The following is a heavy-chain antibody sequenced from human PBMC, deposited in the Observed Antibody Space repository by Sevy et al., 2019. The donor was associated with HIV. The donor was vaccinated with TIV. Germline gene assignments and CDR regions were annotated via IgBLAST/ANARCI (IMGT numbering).Heavy chain of an antibody. CDR3: ARLAYSSSRGNYDYYGMDV. D-gene: IGHD6-13*01. V-gene: IGHV5-51*01. J-gene: IGHJ6*02. CDR1: GYSFTSYW. Sequence: GESLKISCKGSGYSFTSYWIGWVRQMPGKGLEWMGIIYPGDSDTRYSPTFQGQVTISADKSIRTAYLQWISLKTSDTAVCDCARLAYSSSRGNYDYYGMDVWGQGTTVTVSS. CDR2: IYPGDSDT.